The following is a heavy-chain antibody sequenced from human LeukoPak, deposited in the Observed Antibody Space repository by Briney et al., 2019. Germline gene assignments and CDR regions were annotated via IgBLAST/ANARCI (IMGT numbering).Heavy chain of an antibody. Sequence: PGGSLRLSCAASGFTFSSYWMHWVRQAPGKGLVWVSRINSDGSSTSYADSVKGRFTISRDNAKNTLYLQMNSLRAEDTAVYYCARVFRYYYYYYYMDVWGNGTTVTVSS. J-gene: IGHJ6*03. V-gene: IGHV3-74*01. CDR3: ARVFRYYYYYYYMDV. CDR1: GFTFSSYW. CDR2: INSDGSST.